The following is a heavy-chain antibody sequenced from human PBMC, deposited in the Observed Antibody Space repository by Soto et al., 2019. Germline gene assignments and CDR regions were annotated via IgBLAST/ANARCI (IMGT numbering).Heavy chain of an antibody. CDR3: ERLAMTIWATYRYHFDY. CDR1: GGPINRGGYY. Sequence: QVHLQESGQGLVKPSQTLSLTGTVSGGPINRGGYYWSWVRQHPGKRLAWIGNLYYSGSTHYNPSLKSRVTMSVDTSKNQYSPNLSSVSAADTAVYSCERLAMTIWATYRYHFDYWGEGSLVTVSS. CDR2: LYYSGST. J-gene: IGHJ4*02. D-gene: IGHD3-16*02. V-gene: IGHV4-31*03.